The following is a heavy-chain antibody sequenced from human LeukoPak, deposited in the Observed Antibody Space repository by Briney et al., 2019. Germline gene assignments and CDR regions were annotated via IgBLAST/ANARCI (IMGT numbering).Heavy chain of an antibody. J-gene: IGHJ4*02. CDR1: GFTLGDFW. D-gene: IGHD2-15*01. Sequence: GGSLRLSCAASGFTLGDFWLHWVRRGPGRGLDWVSRINSDGSNIDCADSVKGRFTISRDNAMNTLYLQMNSLRVEDTAVYYCVREDCRGVRSSRLDCWGRGTVVSVSS. CDR2: INSDGSNI. V-gene: IGHV3-74*01. CDR3: VREDCRGVRSSRLDC.